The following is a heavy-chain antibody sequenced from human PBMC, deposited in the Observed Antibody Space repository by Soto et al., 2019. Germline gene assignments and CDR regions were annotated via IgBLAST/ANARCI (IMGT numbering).Heavy chain of an antibody. CDR3: ARRDNSDLAGWFDP. J-gene: IGHJ5*02. CDR2: IYYSGST. V-gene: IGHV4-59*01. D-gene: IGHD1-20*01. Sequence: PSETLSLTCTVSGGSISSYYWSWIRQPPGKGLEWIGYIYYSGSTNYNPSLKSRVTISVDTSKNQFSLKLSSVTAADTAVYYCARRDNSDLAGWFDPWGQGTLVTVSS. CDR1: GGSISSYY.